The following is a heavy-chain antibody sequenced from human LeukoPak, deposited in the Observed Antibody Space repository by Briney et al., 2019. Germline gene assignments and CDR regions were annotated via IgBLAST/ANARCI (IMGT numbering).Heavy chain of an antibody. CDR2: ISGSGGST. Sequence: GGSLRLSCAASGFTFSSYAMTWVRQAPGEGLEWVSVISGSGGSTYYADSVKGRFTISRDNSKNTLYLQMNSLRADDTAVYYCAKDRITVAGGYWGQGTLVTVSS. V-gene: IGHV3-23*01. J-gene: IGHJ4*02. CDR1: GFTFSSYA. D-gene: IGHD6-19*01. CDR3: AKDRITVAGGY.